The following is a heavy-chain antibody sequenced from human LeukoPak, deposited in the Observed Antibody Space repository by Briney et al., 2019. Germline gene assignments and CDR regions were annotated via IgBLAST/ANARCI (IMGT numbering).Heavy chain of an antibody. V-gene: IGHV4-31*03. D-gene: IGHD5-18*01. J-gene: IGHJ4*02. CDR2: IYYSGST. CDR3: ASGYSYGYDTPIFDY. CDR1: GGSISSGGYY. Sequence: PSETLSLTCTVSGGSISSGGYYWSWIRQHPGKGLEWIGYIYYSGSTYYNPSLKSRVTISVDTSKNQFSLKLSSVTAADTAVYYRASGYSYGYDTPIFDYWGQGTLVTVSS.